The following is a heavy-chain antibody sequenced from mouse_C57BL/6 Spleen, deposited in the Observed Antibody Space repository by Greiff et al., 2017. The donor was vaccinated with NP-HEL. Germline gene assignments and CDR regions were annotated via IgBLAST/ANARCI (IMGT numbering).Heavy chain of an antibody. CDR2: IDPSDSYT. J-gene: IGHJ2*01. D-gene: IGHD4-1*01. Sequence: QVQLQQSGAELVKPGASVKLSCKASGYTFTSYWMQWVKQRPGQGLGWIGEIDPSDSYTNYNQKFKGKATLTVDTSSSTAYMQLSSLTSEDSAVYYCARYWDWGQGTTLTVSS. V-gene: IGHV1-50*01. CDR1: GYTFTSYW. CDR3: ARYWD.